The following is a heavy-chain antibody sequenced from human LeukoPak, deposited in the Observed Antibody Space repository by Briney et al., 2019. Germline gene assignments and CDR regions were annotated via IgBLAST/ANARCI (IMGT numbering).Heavy chain of an antibody. V-gene: IGHV1-2*04. D-gene: IGHD5-18*01. CDR3: ARGGVDTAMVKGPFDY. CDR2: INPNSGGT. J-gene: IGHJ4*02. CDR1: GYTFIRYF. Sequence: GASVQVSCKASGYTFIRYFMHWLRQAAGRGGAGVGWINPNSGGTNFVQKFQGWVTMTRDTSISTAYMELSRLRSDDTAVYYWARGGVDTAMVKGPFDYWGQGTLVTVSS.